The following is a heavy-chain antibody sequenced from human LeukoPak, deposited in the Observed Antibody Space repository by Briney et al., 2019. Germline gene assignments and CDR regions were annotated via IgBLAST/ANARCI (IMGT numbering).Heavy chain of an antibody. CDR2: ISDYNGKT. CDR1: GYTFSNYG. CDR3: ARDKNWNDVPSFDY. D-gene: IGHD1-1*01. J-gene: IGHJ4*02. V-gene: IGHV1-18*01. Sequence: ASVKVSCKASGYTFSNYGIIWVRQAPGQGLEWMGWISDYNGKTSYAQELQGRVTMTTDTSTSTAYMELRSLRSDDTAVYYCARDKNWNDVPSFDYWGQGTLVTVSS.